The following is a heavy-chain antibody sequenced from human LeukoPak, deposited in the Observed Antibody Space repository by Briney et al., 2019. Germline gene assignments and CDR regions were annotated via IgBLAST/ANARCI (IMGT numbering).Heavy chain of an antibody. CDR1: GFAFSTYA. J-gene: IGHJ3*02. Sequence: PGGSLRLSCATSGFAFSTYAMSWVRQAPGKGLEWVSFISGSGGSSDSADSVKGRFTISRDNSRHTRYLQINSLRGEDTGLYYCTKERNRPRGVFDIWGQGTMVTASS. V-gene: IGHV3-23*01. CDR3: TKERNRPRGVFDI. CDR2: ISGSGGSS. D-gene: IGHD2-8*01.